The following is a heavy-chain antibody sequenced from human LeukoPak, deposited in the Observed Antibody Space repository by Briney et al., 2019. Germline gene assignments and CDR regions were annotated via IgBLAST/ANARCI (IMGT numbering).Heavy chain of an antibody. D-gene: IGHD3-22*01. CDR2: ISSSSSYI. J-gene: IGHJ4*02. V-gene: IGHV3-21*01. CDR3: ARVGGGYYYDSSGYLDY. CDR1: GFTFSSYS. Sequence: GGSLRLSCEASGFTFSSYSMNWVRQAPGKGLEWVSSISSSSSYIYYADSVKGRFTISRDNAKNSLYLQMNSLRAEDTAVYYCARVGGGYYYDSSGYLDYWGQGTLVTVSS.